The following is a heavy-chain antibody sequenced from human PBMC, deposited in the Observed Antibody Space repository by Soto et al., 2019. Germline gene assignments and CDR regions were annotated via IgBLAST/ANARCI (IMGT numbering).Heavy chain of an antibody. J-gene: IGHJ3*02. CDR3: AKDVATEQWLVGDAFYI. CDR1: GFTFSSYA. Sequence: GGSLRLSCAASGFTFSSYAMSWVRQAPGKGLEWVSAIRGSGGSTYYADSVKGLFTISRDNSKNTMSLQMNSLRAEDTVVYYCAKDVATEQWLVGDAFYIWGQGTMVTVSS. V-gene: IGHV3-23*01. D-gene: IGHD6-19*01. CDR2: IRGSGGST.